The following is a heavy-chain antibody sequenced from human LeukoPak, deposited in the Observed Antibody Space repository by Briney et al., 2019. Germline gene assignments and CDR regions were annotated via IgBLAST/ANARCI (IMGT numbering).Heavy chain of an antibody. J-gene: IGHJ4*02. CDR2: IYYSGST. CDR1: XXXXXXXX. D-gene: IGHD4-17*01. CDR3: ARHSSTVTTWDY. Sequence: SETLSLTCTXSXXXXXXXXWSWIXQXXXXXXXWIGYIYYSGSTNYNPSLKSRVTISVDTSKNQFSLKLSSVTAADTAVYYCARHSSTVTTWDYWGQGTLVTVSS. V-gene: IGHV4-59*08.